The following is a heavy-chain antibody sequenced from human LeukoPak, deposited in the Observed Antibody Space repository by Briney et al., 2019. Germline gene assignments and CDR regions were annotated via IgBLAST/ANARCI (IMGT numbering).Heavy chain of an antibody. V-gene: IGHV3-23*01. Sequence: PGGSLRLSCAASGFTFSNYAVGWVSQAPGRGLEWVSTFTGSGGSTYYADSVKGRFTISRDNSRNTLYMQMNSLRAEDTAVYYCAKVGPGAARDYWGQGTLVTVSS. CDR2: FTGSGGST. CDR3: AKVGPGAARDY. CDR1: GFTFSNYA. J-gene: IGHJ4*02. D-gene: IGHD5-18*01.